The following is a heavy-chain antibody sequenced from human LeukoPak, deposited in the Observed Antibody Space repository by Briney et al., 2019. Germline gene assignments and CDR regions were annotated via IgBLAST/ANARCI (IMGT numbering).Heavy chain of an antibody. J-gene: IGHJ4*02. CDR3: AASWSFYRHDY. D-gene: IGHD3-10*01. CDR2: ISDSGSST. CDR1: GFTFSSYA. Sequence: PGGSLRLSCAASGFTFSSYAMNWVRQHQGKVLERVSPISDSGSSTYSADSVKGRFTISKDNSKNTLYLQMNRLTADVTAVYYCAASWSFYRHDYWGQGTLVTVSS. V-gene: IGHV3-23*01.